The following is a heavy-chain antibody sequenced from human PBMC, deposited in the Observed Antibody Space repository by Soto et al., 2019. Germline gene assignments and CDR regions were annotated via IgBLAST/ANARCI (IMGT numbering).Heavy chain of an antibody. V-gene: IGHV3-33*01. D-gene: IGHD6-19*01. CDR2: IWYDGSNK. CDR1: GFTFSSYG. CDR3: ARDPGIAVADTYYFDY. Sequence: QVQLVESGGGLVQPGRSLRLSCAASGFTFSSYGMHWVRQAPGKGLEWVAVIWYDGSNKYYADSVKGRFTISRDNSKNTLYLQMNSLRAEDTAVYYCARDPGIAVADTYYFDYWGQGTLVTVSS. J-gene: IGHJ4*02.